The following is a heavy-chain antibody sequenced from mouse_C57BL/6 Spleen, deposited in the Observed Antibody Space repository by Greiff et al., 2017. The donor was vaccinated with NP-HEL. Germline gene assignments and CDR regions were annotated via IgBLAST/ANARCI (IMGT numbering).Heavy chain of an antibody. CDR1: GYTFTSYW. CDR2: IDPSDSYT. V-gene: IGHV1-69*01. D-gene: IGHD1-1*01. CDR3: ARTYYGSSPHWYFDV. J-gene: IGHJ1*03. Sequence: VKLQQPGAELVMPGASVKLSCKASGYTFTSYWMHWVKQRPGQGLEWIGEIDPSDSYTNYNQKFKGKSTLTVDKSSSTAYMQLSSLTSEDSAVYYCARTYYGSSPHWYFDVWGTGTTVTVSS.